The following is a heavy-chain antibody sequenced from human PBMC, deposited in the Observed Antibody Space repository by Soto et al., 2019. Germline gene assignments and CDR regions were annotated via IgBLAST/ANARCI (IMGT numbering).Heavy chain of an antibody. D-gene: IGHD3-10*02. CDR2: IYWDDDN. CDR3: AHFSYYVAGYLDY. J-gene: IGHJ4*02. CDR1: GFSLSTSGMG. Sequence: QITLKESGPTLVKPTQTLTLTCTFSGFSLSTSGMGVGWIRQPPGKALEWLALIYWDDDNRYSPPLKSSLTITKDTSKDHVVLTMSNMDTLDTATYYGAHFSYYVAGYLDYWGQGTLVIVSS. V-gene: IGHV2-5*02.